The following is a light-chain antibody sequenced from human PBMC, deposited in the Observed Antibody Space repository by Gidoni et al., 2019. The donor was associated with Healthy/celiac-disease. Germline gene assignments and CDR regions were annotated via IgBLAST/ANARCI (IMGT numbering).Light chain of an antibody. CDR1: QSVSSSY. V-gene: IGKV3-20*01. CDR2: GAS. CDR3: QQYGSSPPFST. J-gene: IGKJ1*01. Sequence: EIVLTQSPGTLSLSPGERATLSCRASQSVSSSYLAWYQQKPGQAPRLLIYGASSRATGIPDRCSGSGSGTDFTLTISRLEPEDFAVYYCQQYGSSPPFSTFGQGTKVEIK.